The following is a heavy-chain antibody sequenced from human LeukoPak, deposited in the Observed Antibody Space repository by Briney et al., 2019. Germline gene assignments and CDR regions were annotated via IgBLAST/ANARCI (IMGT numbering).Heavy chain of an antibody. J-gene: IGHJ5*02. CDR1: GGSISSYY. V-gene: IGHV4-59*01. CDR3: ARAGAWQIDP. CDR2: VFYTGTS. D-gene: IGHD3-10*01. Sequence: SETLSLTCTVSGGSISSYYWSWIRQPPGKGLEWIGHVFYTGTSNYNPSLKSRVTISVNRSNNQFSLRLTSVTAADTAVYYCARAGAWQIDPWGQGTLVTVSS.